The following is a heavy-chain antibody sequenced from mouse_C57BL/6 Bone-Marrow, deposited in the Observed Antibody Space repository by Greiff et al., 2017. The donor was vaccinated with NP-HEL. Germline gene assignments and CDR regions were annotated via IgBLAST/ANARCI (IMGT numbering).Heavy chain of an antibody. J-gene: IGHJ3*01. D-gene: IGHD1-1*01. CDR3: AIGSYVFFAY. CDR2: IDPSDSET. CDR1: GYTFTSYW. Sequence: QVQLKESGAELVRPGSSVKLSCKASGYTFTSYWMHWVKQRPIQGLEWIGNIDPSDSETHYNQKFKDKATLTVDKSSSTAYMQLSSLTSEDSAVYYCAIGSYVFFAYWGQGTLVTVSA. V-gene: IGHV1-52*01.